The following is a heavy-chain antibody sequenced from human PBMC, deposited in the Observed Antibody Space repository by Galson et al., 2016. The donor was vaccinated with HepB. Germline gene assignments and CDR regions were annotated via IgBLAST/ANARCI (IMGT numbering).Heavy chain of an antibody. Sequence: LSLTCAVSGGSISSGGYSWSWIRQPPGKGLEWIGYISHSGSTYYNPSLKSRVSISIDRSKNQFSLKLSSVTAADTAVYYCTRLLAVAGTDAFDIWGRGTVVTVSS. CDR1: GGSISSGGYS. CDR2: ISHSGST. V-gene: IGHV4-30-2*01. CDR3: TRLLAVAGTDAFDI. D-gene: IGHD6-19*01. J-gene: IGHJ3*02.